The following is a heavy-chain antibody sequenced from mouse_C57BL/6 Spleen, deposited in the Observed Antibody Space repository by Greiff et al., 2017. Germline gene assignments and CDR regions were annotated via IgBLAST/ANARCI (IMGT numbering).Heavy chain of an antibody. D-gene: IGHD1-1*01. Sequence: VHVKQSGAELVRPGASVKLSCTASGFNFKDDYMHWVKQRPEQGLEWIGWIAPENGDTEYASQFQGKATLTADTSSNTAYLQLSSLTSEDTAGXYCTPHGSSRGHFDYWGQGTTLTVSS. V-gene: IGHV14-4*01. CDR3: TPHGSSRGHFDY. CDR1: GFNFKDDY. CDR2: IAPENGDT. J-gene: IGHJ2*01.